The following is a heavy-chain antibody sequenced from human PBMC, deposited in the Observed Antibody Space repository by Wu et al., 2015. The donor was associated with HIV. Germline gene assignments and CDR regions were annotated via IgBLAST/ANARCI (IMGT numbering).Heavy chain of an antibody. D-gene: IGHD6-13*01. Sequence: QVLLLQSGAEVKRPGSSVRVSCKTSGDIFRNSAINWVRQAPGQGLEWMGMIIPMYGSANYAQKFRDRVTITADESANTAYMEVSSLRSEDTAVYYCARQEQQLAXDAFDIWGQGTMVTVSS. CDR2: IIPMYGSA. J-gene: IGHJ3*02. V-gene: IGHV1-69*15. CDR3: ARQEQQLAXDAFDI. CDR1: GDIFRNSA.